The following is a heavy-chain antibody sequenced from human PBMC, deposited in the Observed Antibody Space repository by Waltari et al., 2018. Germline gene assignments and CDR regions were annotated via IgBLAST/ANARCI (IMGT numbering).Heavy chain of an antibody. Sequence: QLQLQESGPGLVKPSETLSLTCTVSGGSISSSSYYWGWIRQPPGKGLEWIGSIYYSGSTYYNPFLKSRVTISVDTSKNQFSLKLSSVTAADTAVYYCARENWNYDYYYYYYMDVWGKGTTVTISS. CDR2: IYYSGST. J-gene: IGHJ6*03. D-gene: IGHD1-7*01. CDR1: GGSISSSSYY. V-gene: IGHV4-39*07. CDR3: ARENWNYDYYYYYYMDV.